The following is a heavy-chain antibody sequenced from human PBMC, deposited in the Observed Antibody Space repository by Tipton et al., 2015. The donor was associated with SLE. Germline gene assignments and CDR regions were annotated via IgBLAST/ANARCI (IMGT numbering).Heavy chain of an antibody. CDR2: IYHGGNT. D-gene: IGHD2-2*01. CDR3: ARARVLQYQVPHDYWYFDL. J-gene: IGHJ2*01. V-gene: IGHV4-38-2*02. CDR1: GYSIASGYY. Sequence: TLSLTCSVSGYSIASGYYWGWLRQPPGKGLEWIGSIYHGGNTDYNPSLKSRVTMSVDTSKNQFSLKVTSVTAADTAMYYCARARVLQYQVPHDYWYFDLWGRGTLVTVSS.